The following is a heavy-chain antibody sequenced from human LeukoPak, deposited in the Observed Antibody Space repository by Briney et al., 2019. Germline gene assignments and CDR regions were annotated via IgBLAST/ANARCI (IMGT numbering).Heavy chain of an antibody. J-gene: IGHJ4*02. D-gene: IGHD5-18*01. CDR1: GFTFSSYS. CDR3: ANGYSYGTAFDY. V-gene: IGHV3-21*01. CDR2: ISSSSSSYI. Sequence: GGSLRLSCAASGFTFSSYSMNWVRQAPGKGLEWVSSISSSSSSYIYYADSVKGRFTISRDNAKNSLYLQMNSLRAEDTAVYYCANGYSYGTAFDYWGQGTLVTVSS.